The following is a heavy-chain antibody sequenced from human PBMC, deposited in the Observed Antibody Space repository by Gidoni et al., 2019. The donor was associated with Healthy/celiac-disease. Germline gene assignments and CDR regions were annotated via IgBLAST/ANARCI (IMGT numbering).Heavy chain of an antibody. CDR3: ARARTTGYYFDY. J-gene: IGHJ4*02. CDR2: IYYSGST. Sequence: QVQLQESGPGLVKPSPTLSLTCTVSGGSISSGGYYWSWIRQHPGKGLEWSGYIYYSGSTYYNPSLKSRVTISVDTSKNQFSLKLSSVTAADTAVYYCARARTTGYYFDYWGQGTLVTVSS. CDR1: GGSISSGGYY. V-gene: IGHV4-31*03. D-gene: IGHD1-7*01.